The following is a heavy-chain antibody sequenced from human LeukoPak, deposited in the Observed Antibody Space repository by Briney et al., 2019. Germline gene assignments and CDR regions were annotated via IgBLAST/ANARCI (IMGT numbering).Heavy chain of an antibody. V-gene: IGHV3-74*01. CDR2: MNSDGSST. Sequence: GGSLRLSCAASGFTFSPHRMHWVRQGPGKGLVWVSGMNSDGSSTVYADSVKGRFTISRDNAKNTLYLQMNSLRAEDTAVYFCVRGESSSWYDWGQGTLVTVSS. CDR1: GFTFSPHR. D-gene: IGHD6-13*01. CDR3: VRGESSSWYD. J-gene: IGHJ4*02.